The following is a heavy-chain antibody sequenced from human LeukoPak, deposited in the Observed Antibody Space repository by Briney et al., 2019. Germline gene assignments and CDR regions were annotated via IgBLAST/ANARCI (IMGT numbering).Heavy chain of an antibody. CDR1: GYTFTSYG. J-gene: IGHJ4*02. CDR3: AREGIRIAAAGTIDY. Sequence: ASVKVSCKASGYTFTSYGISWVRQAPGQGLEWMGWINTYNGNTNYAQKLQDRVTMTTHTSTSTAYMELRSLRSDDTAMYYCAREGIRIAAAGTIDYWGQGTLVTVSS. D-gene: IGHD6-13*01. V-gene: IGHV1-18*01. CDR2: INTYNGNT.